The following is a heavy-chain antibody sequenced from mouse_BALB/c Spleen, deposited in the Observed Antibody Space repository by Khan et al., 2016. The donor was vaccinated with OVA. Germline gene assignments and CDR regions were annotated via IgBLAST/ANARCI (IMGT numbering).Heavy chain of an antibody. J-gene: IGHJ2*01. CDR3: ARLEDI. D-gene: IGHD1-3*01. Sequence: QVQLKESGPGLVAPSQSLSITCTVSGFSLTSYGVPWVRHPPERGRDCLGEIWPGGSTNYNSALMSRLSISKDNSKSQVFLKMNSLQTDDTAMYYCARLEDIWGQGTTLTVSS. CDR1: GFSLTSYG. CDR2: IWPGGST. V-gene: IGHV2-9*02.